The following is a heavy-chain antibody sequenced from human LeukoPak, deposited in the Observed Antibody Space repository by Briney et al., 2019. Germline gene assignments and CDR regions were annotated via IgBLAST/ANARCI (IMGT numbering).Heavy chain of an antibody. J-gene: IGHJ4*02. CDR2: IYTSGST. V-gene: IGHV4-4*07. Sequence: SETLSLTCTVSGASISRYYWSWIRQPPGKGLEWIGRIYTSGSTNYNPSLKSRVTISVDKSKKQFPLKLSSVTAADTAVYYCARGYCSGGSCYPPYFDYWGQGTLVTVSS. CDR3: ARGYCSGGSCYPPYFDY. D-gene: IGHD2-15*01. CDR1: GASISRYY.